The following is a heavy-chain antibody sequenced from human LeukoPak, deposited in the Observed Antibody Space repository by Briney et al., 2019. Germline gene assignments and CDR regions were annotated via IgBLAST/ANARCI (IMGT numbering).Heavy chain of an antibody. CDR1: GGSISSGGYS. Sequence: SQTLSLTCAVSGGSISSGGYSWSWLRQPPGKGLEWIGYIYHSGSTYYNPSLKSRVTISVDRSKNQFSLKLSSVTAADTAVYYCARAGGGFDYWGQGTLVTVSS. CDR3: ARAGGGFDY. V-gene: IGHV4-30-2*01. CDR2: IYHSGST. D-gene: IGHD3-10*01. J-gene: IGHJ4*02.